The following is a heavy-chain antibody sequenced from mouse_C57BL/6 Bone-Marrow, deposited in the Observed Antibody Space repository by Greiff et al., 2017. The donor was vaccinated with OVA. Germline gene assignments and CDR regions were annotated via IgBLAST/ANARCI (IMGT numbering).Heavy chain of an antibody. D-gene: IGHD1-1*01. Sequence: EVMLVESGGGLVKPGGSLKLSCAASGFTFSSYAMSWVRQTPEKRLEWVATISDGGSYTYYPDNVKGRFTISRDNAKNNLYLQMSHLKSEDTAMYYCARDYYGSSDAWFAYWGQGTLVTVSA. J-gene: IGHJ3*01. CDR1: GFTFSSYA. CDR2: ISDGGSYT. V-gene: IGHV5-4*01. CDR3: ARDYYGSSDAWFAY.